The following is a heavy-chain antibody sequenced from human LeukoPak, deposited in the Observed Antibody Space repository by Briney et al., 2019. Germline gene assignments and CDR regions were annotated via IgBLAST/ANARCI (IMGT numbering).Heavy chain of an antibody. CDR2: IYWDDDT. CDR1: GFSLTTSGVG. Sequence: SGPTLVKPRETLTLTCTFSGFSLTTSGVGVGWVRQPPGTAPEWLALIYWDDDTRYSPYLKSRLTITKDTSRNRVVLTLSNVDPVDTATYYCAHRAVLDVWGQGTTVIVSS. CDR3: AHRAVLDV. J-gene: IGHJ6*02. D-gene: IGHD3-16*01. V-gene: IGHV2-5*02.